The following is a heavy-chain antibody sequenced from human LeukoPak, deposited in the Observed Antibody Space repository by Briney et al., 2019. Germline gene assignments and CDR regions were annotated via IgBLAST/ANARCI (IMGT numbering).Heavy chain of an antibody. CDR1: GDSISTYY. D-gene: IGHD5-12*01. J-gene: IGHJ4*02. Sequence: PSETLSLTCTVSGDSISTYYWSWIRQPPGKGLEWIGEINHSGSTNYNPSLKSRVTISVDTSKNQFSLKLSSVTAADTAVYYCARHSDIVAPAFDYWGQGTLVTVSS. CDR2: INHSGST. CDR3: ARHSDIVAPAFDY. V-gene: IGHV4-34*01.